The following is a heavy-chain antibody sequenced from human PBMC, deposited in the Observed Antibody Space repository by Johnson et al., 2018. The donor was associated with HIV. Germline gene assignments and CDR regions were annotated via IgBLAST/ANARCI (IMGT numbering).Heavy chain of an antibody. CDR3: ARGGGSYYSGAFDI. Sequence: QVQLVECGGGVVQPGRSLRLSCATSGFTFSSYAMHWVRQAPGKGLEWVALISYDGSNKYYADSVKGRFTISRDNSKNTLYLQMNSLRAEDTALYYCARGGGSYYSGAFDIWGQGTMVTVSS. CDR1: GFTFSSYA. V-gene: IGHV3-30*14. J-gene: IGHJ3*02. CDR2: ISYDGSNK. D-gene: IGHD1-26*01.